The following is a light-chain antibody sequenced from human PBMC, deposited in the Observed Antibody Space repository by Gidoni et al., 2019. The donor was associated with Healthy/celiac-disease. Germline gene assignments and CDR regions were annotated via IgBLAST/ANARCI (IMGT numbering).Light chain of an antibody. V-gene: IGKV3-11*01. Sequence: EIVLTKSSATLSLSPGERATLSCRASQSVSSYLAWYHQKPVQAPRLLIYDTSNRATGIPDRFSGNGSGTDFTLTISSLEPEDFAVYYCQQRSNWPPEITFGQGTRLEIK. J-gene: IGKJ5*01. CDR2: DTS. CDR3: QQRSNWPPEIT. CDR1: QSVSSY.